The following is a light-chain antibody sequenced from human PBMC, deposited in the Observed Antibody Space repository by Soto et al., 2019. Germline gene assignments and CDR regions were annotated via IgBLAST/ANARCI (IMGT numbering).Light chain of an antibody. Sequence: AIQMTQSPSSLSASVGDRVIITCRASQAIRNDLGWYQQKPGKAPKLLIYTASTLQSGVPSRFSGSGPGADFTLTIRSLQPEDSATYYCLHDYSYPRTFGQGTKVDIK. CDR1: QAIRND. J-gene: IGKJ1*01. CDR3: LHDYSYPRT. CDR2: TAS. V-gene: IGKV1-6*01.